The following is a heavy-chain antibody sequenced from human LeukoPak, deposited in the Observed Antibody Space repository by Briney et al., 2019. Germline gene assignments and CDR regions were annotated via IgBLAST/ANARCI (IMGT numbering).Heavy chain of an antibody. CDR2: IYYSGST. CDR3: ARRLRITMVRGAFDAFDI. Sequence: PSETLSLTCTVSGGSISSSSYYWGWIRQPPGKGLEWIGSIYYSGSTYYNPSLKSRVTISVDTSKNQFSLKLSSVTAADTAVYYCARRLRITMVRGAFDAFDIWGQGTMVTVSS. V-gene: IGHV4-39*07. J-gene: IGHJ3*02. D-gene: IGHD3-10*01. CDR1: GGSISSSSYY.